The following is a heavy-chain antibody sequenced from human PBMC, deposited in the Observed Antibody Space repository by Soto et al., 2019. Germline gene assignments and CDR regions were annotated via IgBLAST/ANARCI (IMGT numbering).Heavy chain of an antibody. Sequence: SEPQSLTYAVEGGSIVDHYWRCIRKTPGKGLEWIGEINHSGSTNYNPSLKSRVTISVDTSKNQFSLKLSSVTAADTAVYYCASNHRHYYDSTLDYWGQGTLVTVSS. CDR2: INHSGST. D-gene: IGHD3-22*01. CDR3: ASNHRHYYDSTLDY. V-gene: IGHV4-34*01. J-gene: IGHJ4*02. CDR1: GGSIVDHY.